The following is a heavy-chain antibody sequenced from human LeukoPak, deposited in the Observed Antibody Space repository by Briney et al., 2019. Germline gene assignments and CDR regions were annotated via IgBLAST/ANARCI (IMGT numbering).Heavy chain of an antibody. CDR3: AKTEVMAMTGYSDAFDI. Sequence: QSGGSLRLSCAASGFTFSNYAMSWVRQAPGKGLEWVSGITWNSGNLGYADSVKDRFTISRDNAKNSLYLQMSSLRPDDTAFYYCAKTEVMAMTGYSDAFDIWGQGTMVTVSS. V-gene: IGHV3-9*01. J-gene: IGHJ3*02. D-gene: IGHD5-24*01. CDR2: ITWNSGNL. CDR1: GFTFSNYA.